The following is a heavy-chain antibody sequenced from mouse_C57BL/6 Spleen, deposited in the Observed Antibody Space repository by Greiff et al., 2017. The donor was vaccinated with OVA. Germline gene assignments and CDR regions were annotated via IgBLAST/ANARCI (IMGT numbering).Heavy chain of an antibody. CDR3: ARGGERVGGYDY. J-gene: IGHJ3*01. D-gene: IGHD1-1*01. CDR1: GFTFSSYA. V-gene: IGHV5-4*03. Sequence: EVKLMESGGGLVKPGGSLKLSCAASGFTFSSYAMSWVRQTPEKRLEWVATISDGGSYTYYPDNVKGRFTISRDNAKNNLYLQMSHLKSEDTAMYYCARGGERVGGYDYWGQGTLVTVSA. CDR2: ISDGGSYT.